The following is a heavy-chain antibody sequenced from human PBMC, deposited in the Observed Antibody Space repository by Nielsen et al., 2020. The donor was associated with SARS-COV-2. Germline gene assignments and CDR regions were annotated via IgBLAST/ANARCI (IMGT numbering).Heavy chain of an antibody. J-gene: IGHJ5*02. Sequence: GGSLRLPCAPSGIGFRSYEMNWVRQAPGKGLEGVSYISPSAGTVYYADSVKGRFTISRDNAKNSVYLQLNSLRAEDTAVYYCARDCGVSCYWFNPWGQGTLVTVSS. V-gene: IGHV3-48*03. CDR2: ISPSAGTV. CDR1: GIGFRSYE. CDR3: ARDCGVSCYWFNP. D-gene: IGHD2-2*01.